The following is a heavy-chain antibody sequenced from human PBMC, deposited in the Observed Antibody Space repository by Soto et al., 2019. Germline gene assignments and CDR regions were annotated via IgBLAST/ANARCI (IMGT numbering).Heavy chain of an antibody. CDR1: GGTFSSYT. V-gene: IGHV1-69*01. J-gene: IGHJ6*02. Sequence: KVSCKASGGTFSSYTVGWVRQAPGQGLEWMGGITPLFGTPSYAQRFQGRVRITADESTGTAYMELSSLRSEDTAVYYCARQRYDYYGSGSYYNDPRYYYYGMDVWGQGTTVTVSS. CDR2: ITPLFGTP. D-gene: IGHD3-10*01. CDR3: ARQRYDYYGSGSYYNDPRYYYYGMDV.